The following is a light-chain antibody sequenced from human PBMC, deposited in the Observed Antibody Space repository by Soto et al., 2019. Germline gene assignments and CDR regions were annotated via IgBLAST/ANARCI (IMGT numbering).Light chain of an antibody. CDR1: SSNIGGNS. CDR2: DDN. Sequence: QSVLTQPPSVSAAPGQKVTISCSGSSSNIGGNSVSWYQQLPGTAPKLLIYDDNKRPSGIPDRFSGSKSGTSATLGITGFQNGDEADYYCGSWDSSMSAYVLGTGTKGTVL. J-gene: IGLJ1*01. CDR3: GSWDSSMSAYV. V-gene: IGLV1-51*01.